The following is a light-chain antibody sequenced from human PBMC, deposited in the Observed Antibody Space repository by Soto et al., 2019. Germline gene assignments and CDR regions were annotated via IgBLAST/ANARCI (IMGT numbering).Light chain of an antibody. V-gene: IGLV2-23*01. CDR1: TSFVGTYDF. J-gene: IGLJ1*01. CDR2: EYT. Sequence: QSVLTQPASVSGSAGQSITISCTGNTSFVGTYDFVSWCPQHPGKAPQVLIYEYTKRPSGVSNRFSGSTSVSTASLTISGLQTEAEADYYCCSSVGASTYVFGTGTKVTVL. CDR3: CSSVGASTYV.